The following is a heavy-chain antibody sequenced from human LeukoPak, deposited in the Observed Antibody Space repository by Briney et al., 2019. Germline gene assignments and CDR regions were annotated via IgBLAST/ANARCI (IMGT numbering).Heavy chain of an antibody. CDR1: GFSFSNYW. V-gene: IGHV3-74*01. Sequence: GSLILSCAASGFSFSNYWFHWVRQAPGEGLVWVSRTNEHGTIINYADSVKGRFTISRDNAKNTLYLQMNGLRTEDSALYYCVVDLSGSADYWGQGTLVTVSS. D-gene: IGHD3-10*01. J-gene: IGHJ4*02. CDR2: TNEHGTII. CDR3: VVDLSGSADY.